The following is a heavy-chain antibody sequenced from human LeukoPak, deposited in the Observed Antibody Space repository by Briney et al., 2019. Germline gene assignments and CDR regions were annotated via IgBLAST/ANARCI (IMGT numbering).Heavy chain of an antibody. J-gene: IGHJ3*02. V-gene: IGHV3-20*04. CDR1: GFTFDDYG. CDR2: INWNGGNT. CDR3: ARGLDSSGYYDAFDI. Sequence: PGGSLRLSCAASGFTFDDYGMSWVRQAPGKGLEWVACINWNGGNTEYADSVKGRFTISRDNAKNSLYLQMNSLRAEDTALYYCARGLDSSGYYDAFDIWGQGTMVTVSS. D-gene: IGHD3-22*01.